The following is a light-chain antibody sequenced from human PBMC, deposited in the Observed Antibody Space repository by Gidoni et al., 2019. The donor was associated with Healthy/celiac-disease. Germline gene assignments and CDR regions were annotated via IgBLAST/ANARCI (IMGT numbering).Light chain of an antibody. J-gene: IGLJ1*01. V-gene: IGLV3-21*04. Sequence: SYVLTQPPSVSVAPGKTARITCGGNNIGSKSVHWYQQKPGQAPVLVIYYHSDRPSGIPERFSGSNSGNTATLTISRVEAGDEADYYCQVWDSSSDPHYVFGTGTKVTVL. CDR3: QVWDSSSDPHYV. CDR2: YHS. CDR1: NIGSKS.